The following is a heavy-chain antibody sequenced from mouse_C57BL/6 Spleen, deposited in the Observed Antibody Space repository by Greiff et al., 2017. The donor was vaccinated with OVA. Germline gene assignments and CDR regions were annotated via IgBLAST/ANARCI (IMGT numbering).Heavy chain of an antibody. CDR1: GYTFTSYT. J-gene: IGHJ2*01. Sequence: VKLVESGAELARPGASVKMSCKASGYTFTSYTMHWVKQRPGQGLEWIGYINPSSGYTKYNQKFKDKATLTADKSSSTAYMQLSSLTSEDSAVYYCASENFDYWGQGTTLTVSS. CDR3: ASENFDY. V-gene: IGHV1-4*01. CDR2: INPSSGYT.